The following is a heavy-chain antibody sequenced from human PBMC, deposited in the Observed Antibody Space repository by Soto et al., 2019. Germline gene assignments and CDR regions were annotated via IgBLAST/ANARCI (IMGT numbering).Heavy chain of an antibody. Sequence: SETLSLTCSIYSGSFSGYYWSWIRQPPGKGLEWIGEISQSGNTNYSPSLKSRVSISIDTSKKQFSLNLASVSAADTAVYYCASTVGLPYSNYGEIWGQGTLVTVSS. CDR3: ASTVGLPYSNYGEI. CDR1: SGSFSGYY. D-gene: IGHD4-4*01. CDR2: ISQSGNT. J-gene: IGHJ4*02. V-gene: IGHV4-34*01.